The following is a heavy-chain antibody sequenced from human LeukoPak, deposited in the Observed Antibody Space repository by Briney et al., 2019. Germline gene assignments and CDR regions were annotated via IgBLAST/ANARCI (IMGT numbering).Heavy chain of an antibody. CDR1: GGSITNYY. J-gene: IGHJ4*02. D-gene: IGHD3-10*01. Sequence: SETLSPTCNVSGGSITNYYWSWIRQPPGKGLECIGYIYYSGSTNYNPSLKSRVTISLHTSKNQFSLKLNSVTAADTAVYYCARGVPYGPSYEFFDYWGQGTLVTVSS. CDR2: IYYSGST. V-gene: IGHV4-59*01. CDR3: ARGVPYGPSYEFFDY.